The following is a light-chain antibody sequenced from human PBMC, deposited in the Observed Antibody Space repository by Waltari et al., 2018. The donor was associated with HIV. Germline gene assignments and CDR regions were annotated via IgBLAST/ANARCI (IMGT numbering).Light chain of an antibody. CDR2: WAS. CDR1: QSLLYSSNHKNH. J-gene: IGKJ4*01. V-gene: IGKV4-1*01. CDR3: QQYLGLPLT. Sequence: IAMNQSPDSLAVSRGERATINCKSSQSLLYSSNHKNHLAWYQQKPGQPPKLLVYWASTRESGVPDRFSGSGSGTDFTLTIRSLQAEDVAIYYCQQYLGLPLTFGGGTRVEI.